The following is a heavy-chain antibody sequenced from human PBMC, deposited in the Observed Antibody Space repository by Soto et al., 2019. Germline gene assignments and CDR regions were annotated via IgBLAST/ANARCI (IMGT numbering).Heavy chain of an antibody. CDR1: GYIFTTYS. CDR3: ARGAFGVSASWFDP. J-gene: IGHJ5*02. V-gene: IGHV1-18*04. Sequence: QIQLVQSGSEVRMPGASVEVSCKASGYIFTTYSITWVRQAPGQGLEWMGWVSASNGKTNYAQKFEDRVTMTTDTSTTTAYMELRSLRSDDTAVYYCARGAFGVSASWFDPWGQGTLVTVSS. D-gene: IGHD3-10*01. CDR2: VSASNGKT.